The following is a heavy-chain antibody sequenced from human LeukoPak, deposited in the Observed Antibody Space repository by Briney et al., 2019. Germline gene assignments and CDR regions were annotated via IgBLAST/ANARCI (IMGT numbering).Heavy chain of an antibody. CDR1: GGSISSGGYS. Sequence: SETLSLTCAVSGGSISSGGYSWSWIRQPPGKGLEWIGYIYHSGSTYYSPSLKSRVTIPVDRSKNQFSLKVSSVTAADTAVYFCARQISRGIFDYWGQGTLVTVSS. V-gene: IGHV4-30-2*01. CDR2: IYHSGST. J-gene: IGHJ4*02. D-gene: IGHD3-16*01. CDR3: ARQISRGIFDY.